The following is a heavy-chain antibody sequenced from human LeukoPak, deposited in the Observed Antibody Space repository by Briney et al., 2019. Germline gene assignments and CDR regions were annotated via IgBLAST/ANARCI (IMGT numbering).Heavy chain of an antibody. Sequence: GGSLRLSCAASGFTFSSYAMHWVRQAPGKGLEWVAVISYDGSNKYYADSVKGRFTISRDNSKNTLYLQMNSLRAEDTAVYYCLPPTQWLALIYYWGQGTLVTVSS. CDR1: GFTFSSYA. CDR3: LPPTQWLALIYY. D-gene: IGHD6-19*01. CDR2: ISYDGSNK. J-gene: IGHJ4*02. V-gene: IGHV3-30-3*01.